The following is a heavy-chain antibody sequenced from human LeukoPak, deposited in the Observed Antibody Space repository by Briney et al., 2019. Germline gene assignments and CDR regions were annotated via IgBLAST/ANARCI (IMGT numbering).Heavy chain of an antibody. CDR3: TTDSPLEYDYVWGSYRSPPFDY. D-gene: IGHD3-16*02. CDR2: MKSKIDGGTT. V-gene: IGHV3-15*01. CDR1: GINFSNAW. J-gene: IGHJ4*02. Sequence: GGSLRLSCAASGINFSNAWMSWVRQAPGKGLEWVGRMKSKIDGGTTDYAAPVKGRFTISRDDSKNTLYLQMNNLKTEDTAVYYCTTDSPLEYDYVWGSYRSPPFDYWGQGTLVTVSS.